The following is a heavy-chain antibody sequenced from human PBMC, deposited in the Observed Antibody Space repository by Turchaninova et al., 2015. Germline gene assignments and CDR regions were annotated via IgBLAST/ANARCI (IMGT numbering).Heavy chain of an antibody. D-gene: IGHD6-19*01. CDR1: GGSISSRSHY. Sequence: QLQLQESGPGLVKPSETLSLTCAVSGGSISSRSHYWVWIRQPPGKGLEWSGGIYYNGNTDYNPSLKRRVTMSGDTSKNQFSLRLSSVTAADTAVYYCATYPLGSGGWYAFDIWGQGTMVTVSS. CDR3: ATYPLGSGGWYAFDI. V-gene: IGHV4-39*01. CDR2: IYYNGNT. J-gene: IGHJ3*02.